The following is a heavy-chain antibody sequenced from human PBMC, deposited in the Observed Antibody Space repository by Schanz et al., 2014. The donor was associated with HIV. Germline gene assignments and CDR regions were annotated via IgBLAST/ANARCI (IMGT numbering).Heavy chain of an antibody. Sequence: QVQLQESGPGLVKPSETLSLTCTVSGGSISNYYWTWIRQSPGKGLEWIGEINHSGSTNYNPSLKSRVTISVDTSKSQFSLNLNSVTAADTAVYYCARDSTMDYFDFWGRGTLVTVSS. CDR3: ARDSTMDYFDF. D-gene: IGHD3-3*02. CDR1: GGSISNYY. V-gene: IGHV4-59*12. J-gene: IGHJ4*02. CDR2: INHSGST.